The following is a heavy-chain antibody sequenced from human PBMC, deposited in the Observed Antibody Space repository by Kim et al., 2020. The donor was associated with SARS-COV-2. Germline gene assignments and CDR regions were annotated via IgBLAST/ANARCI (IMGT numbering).Heavy chain of an antibody. D-gene: IGHD6-13*01. Sequence: GGSLRLSCAASGFTFDDYAMHWVRQAPGKGLEWVSGISWNSGSIGYADSVKGRFTISRDNAKNSLYLQMNSLRAEDTALYYCAKDISGPLLRSSSWYLPLSGMDVWGQGTTVTVSS. J-gene: IGHJ6*02. V-gene: IGHV3-9*01. CDR3: AKDISGPLLRSSSWYLPLSGMDV. CDR1: GFTFDDYA. CDR2: ISWNSGSI.